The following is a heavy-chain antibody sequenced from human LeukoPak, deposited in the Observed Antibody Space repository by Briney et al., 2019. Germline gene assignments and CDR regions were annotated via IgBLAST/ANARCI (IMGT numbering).Heavy chain of an antibody. D-gene: IGHD6-19*01. CDR2: ISAYNGNT. J-gene: IGHJ4*02. Sequence: ASVKVSCEASGYTFSNYGISWVRQAPGQGLEWMGWISAYNGNTKSAQNLQGRVTMTTDTSTSTAYMELRSLRSDDTAVYYCARVAVTGRAWRDYWGQGTLVTVSS. CDR3: ARVAVTGRAWRDY. CDR1: GYTFSNYG. V-gene: IGHV1-18*04.